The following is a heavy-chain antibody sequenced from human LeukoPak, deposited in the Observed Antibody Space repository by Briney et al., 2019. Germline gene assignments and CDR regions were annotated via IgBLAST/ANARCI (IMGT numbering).Heavy chain of an antibody. Sequence: GGSLRLSCAASGFTFTTYWLGWVRQPPGKGLEWVANIKQDGTEKYYVDSVKGRFTISRDNSKNTLYLQMNSLRAEDTAVYYCARAPPVTNAFDIWDQGTMVTVSS. V-gene: IGHV3-7*01. J-gene: IGHJ3*02. CDR2: IKQDGTEK. CDR3: ARAPPVTNAFDI. CDR1: GFTFTTYW.